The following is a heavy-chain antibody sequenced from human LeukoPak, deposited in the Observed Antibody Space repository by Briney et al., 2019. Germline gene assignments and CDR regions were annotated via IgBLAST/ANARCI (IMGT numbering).Heavy chain of an antibody. CDR2: IYDSGST. Sequence: SETLSLTCTVSGVSISSYYWSWIRQPPGKGLEWIGYIYDSGSTNYNPSLKSRVTLSVDTSKKQFSLKLSSVTAADTAVYYCARGGGPNYHYYGMDVWGQGTTVTVSS. J-gene: IGHJ6*02. D-gene: IGHD3-3*01. CDR3: ARGGGPNYHYYGMDV. CDR1: GVSISSYY. V-gene: IGHV4-59*01.